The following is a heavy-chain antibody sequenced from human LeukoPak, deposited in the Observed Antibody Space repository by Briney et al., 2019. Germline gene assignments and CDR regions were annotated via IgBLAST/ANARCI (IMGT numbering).Heavy chain of an antibody. CDR1: GGSISSGGYY. CDR3: ARGGGTGHDGDYFVS. V-gene: IGHV4-30-2*01. Sequence: SETLSLTYTVSGGSISSGGYYWSWIRQPPGKGLEWIGYIYLGGSTYYNPSLESRVTISVDRSKSQVSLKLSSVTAADTAVYYCARGGGTGHDGDYFVSWGQGTLVTVSS. CDR2: IYLGGST. J-gene: IGHJ4*02. D-gene: IGHD1-14*01.